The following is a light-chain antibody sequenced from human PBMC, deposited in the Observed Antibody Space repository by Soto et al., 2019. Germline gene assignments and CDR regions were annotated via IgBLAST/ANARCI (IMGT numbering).Light chain of an antibody. CDR3: NSYTLSKTVI. Sequence: QSALTQPASVSGSPGQSNTISCSGTSSDVGAHDFVSWYQHHPDKAPKVIIFEVTKRPSGVSDRFSGSKTGNTASLTISGLQAEDEADYYCNSYTLSKTVIFGGGTKVTVL. J-gene: IGLJ2*01. CDR1: SSDVGAHDF. CDR2: EVT. V-gene: IGLV2-14*01.